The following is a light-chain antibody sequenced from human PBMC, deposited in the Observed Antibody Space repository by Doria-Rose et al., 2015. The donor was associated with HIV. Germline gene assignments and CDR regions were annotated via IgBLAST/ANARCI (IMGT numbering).Light chain of an antibody. CDR1: QGLRTY. CDR3: QQNYSPPFT. CDR2: GAS. V-gene: IGKV1-39*01. J-gene: IGKJ3*01. Sequence: DIRVAQPPSSLSASVGDRVTIMCRASQGLRTYLNWYQQKPGKAPQLLIYGASGLQSGVPSRFTGGGSGTEFTLTIRGLQPEDFGAYFCQQNYSPPFTFGPGTTVHLK.